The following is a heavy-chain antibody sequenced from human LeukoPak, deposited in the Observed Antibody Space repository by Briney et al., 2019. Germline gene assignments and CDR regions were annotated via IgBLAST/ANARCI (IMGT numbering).Heavy chain of an antibody. V-gene: IGHV4-59*08. D-gene: IGHD5-18*01. CDR1: GGSISGSY. Sequence: PSETLSLTCSVSGGSISGSYWNWIRQPPGKGLEWIGYVSYSGSTNYNPSLKSRVTISVDTSKNQFSLKLSSVTAADTAVYYCARLSGYSYGLVDYWGQGTLVTVSS. CDR3: ARLSGYSYGLVDY. CDR2: VSYSGST. J-gene: IGHJ4*02.